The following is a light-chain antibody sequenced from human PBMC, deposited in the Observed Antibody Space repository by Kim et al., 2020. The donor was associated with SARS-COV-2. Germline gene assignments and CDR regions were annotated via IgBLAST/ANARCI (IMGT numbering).Light chain of an antibody. CDR2: GKN. CDR3: NSRDSNDNVV. Sequence: ALGQTVRITCQGDSRRIYYATWYQQKPGQAPILVIYGKNNRPSGIPDRFSGSSSGNTASLTITGTQAGDEADYYCNSRDSNDNVVFGGGTQLTVL. J-gene: IGLJ2*01. V-gene: IGLV3-19*01. CDR1: SRRIYY.